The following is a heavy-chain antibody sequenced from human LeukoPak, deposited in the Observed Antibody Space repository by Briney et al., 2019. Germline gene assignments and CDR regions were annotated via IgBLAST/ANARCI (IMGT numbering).Heavy chain of an antibody. CDR1: GGSISSYY. CDR3: ARIYCSSTSCWNNDAFDI. Sequence: SEALSLTCTVSGGSISSYYWSWIRQPPGKGLEWIGYIYYSGSTNYNPSLKSRVTISVDTSKNQFSLKLSSVTAADTAVYYCARIYCSSTSCWNNDAFDIWGQGTMVTVSS. V-gene: IGHV4-59*01. J-gene: IGHJ3*02. CDR2: IYYSGST. D-gene: IGHD2-2*01.